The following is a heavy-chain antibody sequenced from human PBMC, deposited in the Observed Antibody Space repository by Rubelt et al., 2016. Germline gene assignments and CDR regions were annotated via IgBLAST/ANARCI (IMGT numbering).Heavy chain of an antibody. CDR2: INHSGST. D-gene: IGHD1-26*01. CDR1: GGSFSGYY. CDR3: ARRSWERPQNVDY. Sequence: QVQLQQWGAGLLKPSETLSLTCAVYGGSFSGYYWSWIRQPPGKGLEWIGEINHSGSTNYNPSPKCLVTRSVDTSKNQLSLNLGAVTAADAAVYYCARRSWERPQNVDYWGQGTLVTVSS. J-gene: IGHJ4*02. V-gene: IGHV4-34*01.